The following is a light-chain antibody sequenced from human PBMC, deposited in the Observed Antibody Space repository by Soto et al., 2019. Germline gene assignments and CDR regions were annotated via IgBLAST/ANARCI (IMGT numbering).Light chain of an antibody. CDR1: QSVSSY. Sequence: EIVLTQSPATLSLSPGERATLACRASQSVSSYLAWYQKKPGQAPRLLIYDASNRATGIPDRFSGSGSGTAFTLTISSLEPEDFAVYYCQQRSNWPPYTFGQGTKLEIK. CDR3: QQRSNWPPYT. V-gene: IGKV3-11*01. J-gene: IGKJ2*01. CDR2: DAS.